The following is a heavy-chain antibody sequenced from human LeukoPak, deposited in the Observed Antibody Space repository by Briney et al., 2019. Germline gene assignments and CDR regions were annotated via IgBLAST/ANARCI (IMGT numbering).Heavy chain of an antibody. J-gene: IGHJ4*02. V-gene: IGHV3-30-3*01. CDR3: ARDPYYYDSSGFDY. CDR2: ISYDGSNK. CDR1: GFTFSSCA. Sequence: GRSLRLSCAASGFTFSSCAMHWVRQAPGKGLEWVAVISYDGSNKYYADSVKGRFTISRDNSKNTLYLQMNSLRAEDTAVYYCARDPYYYDSSGFDYWGQGTLVTVSS. D-gene: IGHD3-22*01.